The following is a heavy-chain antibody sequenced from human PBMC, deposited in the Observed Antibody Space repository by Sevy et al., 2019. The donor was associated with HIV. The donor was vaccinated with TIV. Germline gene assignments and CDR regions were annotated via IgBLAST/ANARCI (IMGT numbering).Heavy chain of an antibody. D-gene: IGHD4-17*01. J-gene: IGHJ3*02. CDR3: AIVPMTTVIFDAFDI. Sequence: ASVKVSCKASGYTFTSYYIHWVRQAPGQGLEWMGIINPSGGSTSYAQKFQGRVTMTRDTSTSTVYMELSSLRSEDTAVYYCAIVPMTTVIFDAFDIWGQGTMVTVSS. CDR1: GYTFTSYY. V-gene: IGHV1-46*03. CDR2: INPSGGST.